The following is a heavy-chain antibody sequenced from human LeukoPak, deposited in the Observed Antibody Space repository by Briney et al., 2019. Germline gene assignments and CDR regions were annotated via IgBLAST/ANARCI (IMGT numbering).Heavy chain of an antibody. Sequence: GRSLRLSCAASGFTFSSYSMSWVRQAPGKGLEWLSSISGSSRYIYYADSVKGRFTISRDNAKNSLYLQMNSLRAEDTAVYYCARRSGTGSYYNPDHPFDIWGQGTIVTVSS. V-gene: IGHV3-21*01. J-gene: IGHJ3*02. CDR1: GFTFSSYS. CDR2: ISGSSRYI. CDR3: ARRSGTGSYYNPDHPFDI. D-gene: IGHD3-10*01.